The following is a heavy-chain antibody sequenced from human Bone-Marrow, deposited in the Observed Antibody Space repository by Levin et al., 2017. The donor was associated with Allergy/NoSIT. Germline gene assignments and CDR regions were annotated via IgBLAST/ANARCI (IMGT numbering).Heavy chain of an antibody. CDR2: ISAYNGNT. V-gene: IGHV1-18*01. Sequence: GGSLRLSCKASGYTFTSYGISWVRQAPGQGLEWMGWISAYNGNTNYAQKLQGRVTMTTDTSTSTAYMELRSLRSDDTAVYYCARCYYYDSSGYCRCWFDPWGQGTLVTVSS. D-gene: IGHD3-22*01. CDR3: ARCYYYDSSGYCRCWFDP. CDR1: GYTFTSYG. J-gene: IGHJ5*02.